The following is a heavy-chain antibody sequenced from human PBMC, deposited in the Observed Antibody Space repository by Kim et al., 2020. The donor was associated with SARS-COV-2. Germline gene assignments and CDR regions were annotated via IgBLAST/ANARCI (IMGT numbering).Heavy chain of an antibody. V-gene: IGHV4-34*01. D-gene: IGHD3-16*01. CDR2: VDPRGRG. CDR1: GGSLSGYY. CDR3: ARGRGRENRGVSFDS. Sequence: SETLSLTCGLNGGSLSGYYWAWIRQSPGKGLEWIGEVDPRGRGKYTSSLRSRLTMFADTSREQSTLKLTSVTAADAGVYFCARGRGRENRGVSFDSWGQGTRVTVSS. J-gene: IGHJ4*02.